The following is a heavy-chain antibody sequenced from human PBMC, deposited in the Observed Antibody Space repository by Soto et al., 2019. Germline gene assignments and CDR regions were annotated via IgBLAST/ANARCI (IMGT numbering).Heavy chain of an antibody. J-gene: IGHJ4*02. CDR3: ARGMSPRTYYYDSSGYYAGNRRINFDY. V-gene: IGHV4-34*01. D-gene: IGHD3-22*01. Sequence: SETLSLTCAVYGGSFSGYYWSWIHQPPGKGLEWIGEINHSGSTNYNPSLKSRVTISVDTSKNQFSLKLSSVTAADTAVYYCARGMSPRTYYYDSSGYYAGNRRINFDYWGQGTLVTVS. CDR1: GGSFSGYY. CDR2: INHSGST.